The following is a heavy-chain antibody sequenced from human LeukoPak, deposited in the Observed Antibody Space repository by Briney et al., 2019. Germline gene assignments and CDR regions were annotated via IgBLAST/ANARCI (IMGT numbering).Heavy chain of an antibody. V-gene: IGHV1-2*06. Sequence: ASVRVSCKASGYTFTANYIHWVRQAPGQGLECMGRINPKSGGTNYAQKFQGRVTMTWDTSISTVYMELSRLRSDDTALYYCAVGKDSSGYYFHDWGQGTLVTVSS. CDR1: GYTFTANY. J-gene: IGHJ4*02. CDR2: INPKSGGT. D-gene: IGHD3-22*01. CDR3: AVGKDSSGYYFHD.